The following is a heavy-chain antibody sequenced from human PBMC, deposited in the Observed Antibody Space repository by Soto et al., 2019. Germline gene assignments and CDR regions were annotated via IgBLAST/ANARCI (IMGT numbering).Heavy chain of an antibody. J-gene: IGHJ4*02. CDR2: IYSGGST. V-gene: IGHV3-53*01. CDR1: GFTVSSNY. D-gene: IGHD5-18*01. CDR3: ARTSSWIQLWFDY. Sequence: EVQLVESGGGLIQPGGSLRLSCAASGFTVSSNYMSWVRQAPGKGLEWVSVIYSGGSTYYADSVKGRFTISRDNSKNTLYLQMNSLRAEDTAVYYCARTSSWIQLWFDYWGQGTLVTVSS.